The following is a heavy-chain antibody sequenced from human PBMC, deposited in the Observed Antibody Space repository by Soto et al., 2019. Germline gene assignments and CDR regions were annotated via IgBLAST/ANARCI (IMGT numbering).Heavy chain of an antibody. D-gene: IGHD2-8*01. CDR3: ESLINGRPADS. V-gene: IGHV4-39*01. CDR1: GDSISNKNYH. Sequence: PSETLSLTCSVSGDSISNKNYHWGWTRQPPGKGLEWIGTVYSNGHTYHNPSLKSRLAMAVDTSKNQFSLSLISVTAADTAVYFCESLINGRPADSCRQGPLVTFPS. J-gene: IGHJ5*01. CDR2: VYSNGHT.